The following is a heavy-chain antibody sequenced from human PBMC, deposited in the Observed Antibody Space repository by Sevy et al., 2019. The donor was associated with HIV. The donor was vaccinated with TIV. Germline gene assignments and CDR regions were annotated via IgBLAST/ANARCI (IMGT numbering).Heavy chain of an antibody. V-gene: IGHV3-21*01. CDR3: AREGSSGGAFDY. J-gene: IGHJ4*02. Sequence: GGSLRLSCAASGFTFSSYSMIWVRQAPGKGLEWVSSISSSSSYIYYADSVKGRFTISRDNAKNSLYLQMNSLRAEDTAVYYCAREGSSGGAFDYWGQGTLVTVSS. D-gene: IGHD6-13*01. CDR2: ISSSSSYI. CDR1: GFTFSSYS.